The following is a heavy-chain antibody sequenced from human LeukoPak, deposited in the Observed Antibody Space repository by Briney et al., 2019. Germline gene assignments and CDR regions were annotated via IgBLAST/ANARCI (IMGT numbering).Heavy chain of an antibody. V-gene: IGHV1-2*02. Sequence: ASVTVSCKTSGYTLSDYYMHRVRQAPGQGLEWMGWIRGDTGDTDSPQKFQGRVTMTRDTSTNTAYMEPSRLTYDDTAMYFCARVRGNSCDYWGQGTLVTVYS. CDR3: ARVRGNSCDY. J-gene: IGHJ4*02. D-gene: IGHD6-13*01. CDR2: IRGDTGDT. CDR1: GYTLSDYY.